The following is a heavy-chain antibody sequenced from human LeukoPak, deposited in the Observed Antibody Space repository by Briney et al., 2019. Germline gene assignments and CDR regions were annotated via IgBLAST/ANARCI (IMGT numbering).Heavy chain of an antibody. CDR2: ISAYNSHT. CDR3: ARDLRGAATLGY. V-gene: IGHV1-18*01. CDR1: GYTFTSYG. J-gene: IGHJ4*02. Sequence: GASVKVSCKASGYTFTSYGISWVRQAPGQGLEWMGWISAYNSHTNYAQKFQGRVTMTTDTSTSTAYMELRSLRSDDTAVYYRARDLRGAATLGYWGQGTLVTVSS. D-gene: IGHD2-15*01.